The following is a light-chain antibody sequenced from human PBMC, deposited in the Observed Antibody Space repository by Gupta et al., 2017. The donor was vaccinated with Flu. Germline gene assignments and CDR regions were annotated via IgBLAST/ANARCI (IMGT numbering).Light chain of an antibody. J-gene: IGKJ1*01. CDR3: LQQFWYPWT. Sequence: DIQMTQSPASLSASVGDTVTITCRASQGIRDYLGWYQQKPGRAPKLLISATYNLQSGVPSRFSGTAAGTEFTLTISSLQAEDFATYYCLQQFWYPWTFGQGTKVDIK. V-gene: IGKV1-17*01. CDR2: ATY. CDR1: QGIRDY.